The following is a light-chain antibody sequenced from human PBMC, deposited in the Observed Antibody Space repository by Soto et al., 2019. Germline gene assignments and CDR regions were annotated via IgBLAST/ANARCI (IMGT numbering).Light chain of an antibody. Sequence: IVLAQSPGTLSLSPGERATLSCRASQSVRSTYLAWYQQKPGQAPRILIYGVSSRATDIPDRFSGSGSGRDFTLTISRLEPEDFAVYYCQQYGSLPTFGQGTRLEIK. J-gene: IGKJ5*01. CDR3: QQYGSLPT. V-gene: IGKV3-20*01. CDR1: QSVRSTY. CDR2: GVS.